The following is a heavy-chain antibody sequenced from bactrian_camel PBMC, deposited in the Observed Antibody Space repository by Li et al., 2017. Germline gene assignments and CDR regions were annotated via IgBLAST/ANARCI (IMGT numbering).Heavy chain of an antibody. V-gene: IGHV3S1*01. J-gene: IGHJ4*01. D-gene: IGHD1*01. CDR2: LYTPGGRI. CDR1: GSIYGGAC. Sequence: HVQLVESGGGSVQAGGSLRLSCGASGSIYGGACVGWLRQAPGKERAAVATLYTPGGRIYYTDSVKGRFTISRDNAKNTLYLQIDSLKPEDTAMYYCGAIYRDEGCNVVTGGWEFAYWGRGTQVTVSS. CDR3: GAIYRDEGCNVVTGGWEFAY.